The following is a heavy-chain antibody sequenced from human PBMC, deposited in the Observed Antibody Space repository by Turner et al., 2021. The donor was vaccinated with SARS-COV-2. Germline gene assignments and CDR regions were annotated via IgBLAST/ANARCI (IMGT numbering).Heavy chain of an antibody. CDR3: ARAAQLTVWFDP. Sequence: QVQLVQSGAEVKKPGASVQVSCKASGYTFSSYYMHWVRQAPGQGLEWMGWMNPNSGNTGYAQKFQGRVTMTRNTSISTAYMELSSLRSEDTAVYYCARAAQLTVWFDPWGQGTLVTVSS. CDR2: MNPNSGNT. J-gene: IGHJ5*02. CDR1: GYTFSSYY. D-gene: IGHD3-9*01. V-gene: IGHV1-8*02.